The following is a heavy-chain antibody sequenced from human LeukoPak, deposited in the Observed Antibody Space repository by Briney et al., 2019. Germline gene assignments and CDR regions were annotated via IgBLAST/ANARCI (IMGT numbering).Heavy chain of an antibody. CDR2: ISGSGGST. CDR1: GFTFSSYW. D-gene: IGHD2-15*01. Sequence: PGGSLRLSCAASGFTFSSYWMHWVRQAPGKGLVWVSAISGSGGSTYYADSVKGRFTISRDNSKNTLYLQMNSLGAEDTAVYYCAKVMSVVAATRWYYFDYWGQGTLVTVSS. J-gene: IGHJ4*02. CDR3: AKVMSVVAATRWYYFDY. V-gene: IGHV3-23*01.